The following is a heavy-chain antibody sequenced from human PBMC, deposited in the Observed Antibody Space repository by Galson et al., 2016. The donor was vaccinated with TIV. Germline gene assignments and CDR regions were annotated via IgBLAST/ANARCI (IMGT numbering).Heavy chain of an antibody. V-gene: IGHV1-3*01. CDR2: INPDDADA. J-gene: IGHJ4*02. D-gene: IGHD1-26*01. Sequence: SVKVSCKASGYIFTGYVIHWVRQAPGQRLEWMGWINPDDADARYSQTLQDRCTIVRDTSASTVYMQLHSRRSEDTAVYYCARDRGGAGDFDKRGQGTLVNVSS. CDR1: GYIFTGYV. CDR3: ARDRGGAGDFDK.